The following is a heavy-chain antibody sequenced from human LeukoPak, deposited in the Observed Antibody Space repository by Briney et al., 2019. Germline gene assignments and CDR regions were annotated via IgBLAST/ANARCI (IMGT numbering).Heavy chain of an antibody. V-gene: IGHV4-59*01. CDR3: ARGRRWLPFLFDY. J-gene: IGHJ4*02. CDR2: IYYSGST. D-gene: IGHD5-24*01. CDR1: GGSMRNYY. Sequence: SETLSLTCTVSGGSMRNYYWSWIRQPPGKGLEWIGSIYYSGSTDYNPSLRGRVTISVDTSKNQFSLKLSSATAADTAVYYCARGRRWLPFLFDYWGQGTLATVSS.